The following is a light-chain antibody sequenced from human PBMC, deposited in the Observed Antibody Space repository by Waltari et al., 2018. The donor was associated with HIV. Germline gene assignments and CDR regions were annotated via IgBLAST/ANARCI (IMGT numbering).Light chain of an antibody. CDR2: NVV. CDR3: QHNYSPPPT. J-gene: IGKJ1*01. Sequence: DIQMTQSQSSLSASVGDRVTITFRASQNIKNYLSWYQQKPGKAPKLLIYNVVSLQSGVSSLFSGSGSWTDFTLAIDSLQPEDLATYYCQHNYSPPPTFGQGTKVEIK. V-gene: IGKV1-39*01. CDR1: QNIKNY.